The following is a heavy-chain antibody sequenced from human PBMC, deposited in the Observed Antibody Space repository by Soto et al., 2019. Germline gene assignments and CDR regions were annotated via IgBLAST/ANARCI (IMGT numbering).Heavy chain of an antibody. V-gene: IGHV4-31*03. CDR1: GGSISSGGYY. Sequence: QVQLQESGPGLVKPSQTLSLTCTVSGGSISSGGYYWSWIRQHPGKGLEWIGYIYYSGSTYYNPSLQSRVTISVDTSKNQFSLKLSSVTAADTAVYYCARTERITMVRGVSLGYWGQGTLVTVSS. CDR2: IYYSGST. CDR3: ARTERITMVRGVSLGY. J-gene: IGHJ4*02. D-gene: IGHD3-10*01.